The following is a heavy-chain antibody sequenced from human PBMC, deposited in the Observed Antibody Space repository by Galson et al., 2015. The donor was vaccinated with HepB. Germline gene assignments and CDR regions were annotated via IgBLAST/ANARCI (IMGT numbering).Heavy chain of an antibody. D-gene: IGHD6-13*01. CDR1: GYTFTSYG. J-gene: IGHJ6*03. CDR3: ARLSGSGSSWTYYYYYYYMDV. Sequence: SVKVSCKASGYTFTSYGISWVRQAPGQGLEWMGWISAYNGNTNYAQKLQGRVTMTTDTSTSTAYMELRSLRSDDTAVYYCARLSGSGSSWTYYYYYYYMDVWGKGTTVTVSS. CDR2: ISAYNGNT. V-gene: IGHV1-18*01.